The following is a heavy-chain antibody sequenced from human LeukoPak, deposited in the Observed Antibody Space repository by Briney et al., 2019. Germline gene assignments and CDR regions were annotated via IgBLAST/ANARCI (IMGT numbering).Heavy chain of an antibody. J-gene: IGHJ5*02. Sequence: PSETLSLTCAVYGGSFSGYYWSWIRQPPGKGLEWIGEINHSGSTNYNPSPKSRVTISVGTSKNQFSLKLSSVTAADTAVYYCAGGSGTFDPWGQGTLVTVSS. CDR1: GGSFSGYY. CDR2: INHSGST. V-gene: IGHV4-34*01. CDR3: AGGSGTFDP. D-gene: IGHD1-7*01.